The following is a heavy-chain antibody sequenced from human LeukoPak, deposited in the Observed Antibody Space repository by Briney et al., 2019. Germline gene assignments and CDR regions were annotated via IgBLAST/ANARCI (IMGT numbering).Heavy chain of an antibody. CDR3: ARDYSGYDNHYYYYMDV. J-gene: IGHJ6*03. Sequence: GASVKVSCKASGYTFTSYAMNWVRQAPGQGLEWMGWINTNTGNPTYAQGFTGRFVFSLDTSVSTAYLQINSLKAEDTAVYYCARDYSGYDNHYYYYMDVWGKGTTVTISS. D-gene: IGHD5-12*01. CDR2: INTNTGNP. CDR1: GYTFTSYA. V-gene: IGHV7-4-1*02.